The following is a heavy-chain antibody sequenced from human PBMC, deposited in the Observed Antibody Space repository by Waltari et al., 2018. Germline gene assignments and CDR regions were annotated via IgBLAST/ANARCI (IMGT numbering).Heavy chain of an antibody. V-gene: IGHV3-30*01. CDR1: GFIFSNYA. Sequence: QVQLVESGGGVVQPGRSLRLFCAASGFIFSNYAVHWVRQAPGKGLEWVTKISNDGTNKYYADSVKGRFTISRDNSKNTLYLQMNSLRPDDTAVYYCARDSDSSGWYIDYWGQGTLVTVSS. CDR3: ARDSDSSGWYIDY. CDR2: ISNDGTNK. D-gene: IGHD6-19*01. J-gene: IGHJ4*02.